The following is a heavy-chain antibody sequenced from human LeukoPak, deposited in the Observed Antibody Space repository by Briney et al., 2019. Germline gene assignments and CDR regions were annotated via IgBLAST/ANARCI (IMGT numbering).Heavy chain of an antibody. CDR1: GGSISSSSYY. Sequence: SETPSLTCTVSGGSISSSSYYWCWIRQLPGKGLEWIGSIYYSGSTYYNPSLKSRVTISVDTSKNQFSLKLSSVTAADTAVYYCAGSSSSWYQVYWGQGTLVTVSS. CDR2: IYYSGST. J-gene: IGHJ4*02. D-gene: IGHD6-13*01. CDR3: AGSSSSWYQVY. V-gene: IGHV4-39*05.